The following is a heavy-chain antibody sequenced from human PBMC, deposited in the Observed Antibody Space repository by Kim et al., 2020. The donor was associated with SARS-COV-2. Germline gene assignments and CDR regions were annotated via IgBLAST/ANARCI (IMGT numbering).Heavy chain of an antibody. D-gene: IGHD3-22*01. J-gene: IGHJ3*02. CDR1: GFTFSSYG. CDR3: AKDYYDSSGYYYVVGDAFDI. CDR2: ISYDGSNK. Sequence: GGSLRLSCAASGFTFSSYGMQWVRQAPGKGLEWVAVISYDGSNKYYADSVKGRFTISRDNSKNTQYLQMNSLRAEDTAVYYCAKDYYDSSGYYYVVGDAFDIWGERTMGTVSS. V-gene: IGHV3-30*18.